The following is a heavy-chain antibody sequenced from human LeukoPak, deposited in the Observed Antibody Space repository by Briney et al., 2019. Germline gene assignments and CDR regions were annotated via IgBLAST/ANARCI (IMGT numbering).Heavy chain of an antibody. J-gene: IGHJ6*03. V-gene: IGHV4-34*01. CDR3: ASKWFGVWPYYYYMDV. CDR2: INHSGST. D-gene: IGHD3-10*01. CDR1: GGSFSGYY. Sequence: SETLSLTCAVYGGSFSGYYWSWIRQPPGKGLEWIGEINHSGSTNYNPFLKSRVTISVDTSKNQFSLKLSSVTAADTAVYYCASKWFGVWPYYYYMDVWGKGTTVTVSS.